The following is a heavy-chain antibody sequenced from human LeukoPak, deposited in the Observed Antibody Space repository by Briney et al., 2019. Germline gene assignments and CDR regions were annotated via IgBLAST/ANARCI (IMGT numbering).Heavy chain of an antibody. CDR3: ARVRRPAAGWYLDL. J-gene: IGHJ2*01. CDR1: GGTFSSYA. CDR2: IIPIFGTA. D-gene: IGHD1-1*01. Sequence: SVKVSCKASGGTFSSYAISWVRQAPGQGLEWMGGIIPIFGTANYAQKFQGRVTITTDESTSTAYMELSSLRSEDTAVYYCARVRRPAAGWYLDLWGRGTLVTVSS. V-gene: IGHV1-69*05.